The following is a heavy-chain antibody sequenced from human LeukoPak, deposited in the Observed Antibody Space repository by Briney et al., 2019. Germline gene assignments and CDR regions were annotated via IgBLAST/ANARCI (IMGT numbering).Heavy chain of an antibody. J-gene: IGHJ4*02. CDR2: IYYSGST. D-gene: IGHD5-12*01. CDR1: GGSISSYC. V-gene: IGHV4-59*08. Sequence: SETLSLTCTVSGGSISSYCWSWIRQPPGKGLEWIGYIYYSGSTNYNPSLKSRVTISVDTSKNQFSLKLSSVTAADTAVYYCARLGGYDYRNFDYWGQGTLVTVSS. CDR3: ARLGGYDYRNFDY.